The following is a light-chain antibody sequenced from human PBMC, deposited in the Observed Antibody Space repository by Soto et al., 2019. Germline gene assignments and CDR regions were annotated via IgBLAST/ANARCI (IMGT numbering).Light chain of an antibody. V-gene: IGKV1-5*01. Sequence: DIQMTQSPSTLSASVGDRVTITCRASQSISSWLAWYQQKPGKAPKLLIYDASSLESRVSSRFSGRGSGTQFTLNISSLQPDDFATYYCQQYSTYPWTFGQGTKVDIK. CDR1: QSISSW. J-gene: IGKJ1*01. CDR3: QQYSTYPWT. CDR2: DAS.